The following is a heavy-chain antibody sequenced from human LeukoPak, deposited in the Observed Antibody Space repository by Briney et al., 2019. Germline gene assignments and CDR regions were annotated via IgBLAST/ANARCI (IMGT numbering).Heavy chain of an antibody. Sequence: GGSLRLSCAPSRFTFNDVWMAWVRQAPGKGLEWVANINPDGSTKQYVDSVRGRFTISRDNAKNSLYLQMNSLRAEDTGLYHCARDMKGNLDYWGQGTLVTVSS. CDR1: RFTFNDVW. CDR2: INPDGSTK. J-gene: IGHJ4*02. V-gene: IGHV3-7*01. D-gene: IGHD3-16*01. CDR3: ARDMKGNLDY.